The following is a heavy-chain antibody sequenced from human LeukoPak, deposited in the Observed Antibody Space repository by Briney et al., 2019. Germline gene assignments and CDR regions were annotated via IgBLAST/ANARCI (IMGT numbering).Heavy chain of an antibody. CDR3: PRGGHDSSGHDYFDY. CDR2: ISSSGRTI. CDR1: GLTFRNSE. V-gene: IGHV3-48*03. J-gene: IGHJ4*02. D-gene: IGHD3-22*01. Sequence: GGSLRLSCAASGLTFRNSEINWVRQAPGKGLEWVSYISSSGRTIPYAALVKGPLTISSDNAKNSVYLQMSSLRVEDTAVYYCPRGGHDSSGHDYFDYWGQGTLVTVSS.